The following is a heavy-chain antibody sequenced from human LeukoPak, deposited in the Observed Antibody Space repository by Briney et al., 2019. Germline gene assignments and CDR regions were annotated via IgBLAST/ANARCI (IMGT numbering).Heavy chain of an antibody. J-gene: IGHJ4*02. CDR1: GFTFSSYA. V-gene: IGHV3-30*04. CDR3: AREGLGYDSSGYGPGRFDY. CDR2: ISYDGSNK. Sequence: GGSLRLSCAASGFTFSSYAMHWVRQAPGKGLEWVAVISYDGSNKYYADSVKGRFTISRDNSKNTLYLQMNSLRAEDTAVYYCAREGLGYDSSGYGPGRFDYWGQGTLVTVSS. D-gene: IGHD3-22*01.